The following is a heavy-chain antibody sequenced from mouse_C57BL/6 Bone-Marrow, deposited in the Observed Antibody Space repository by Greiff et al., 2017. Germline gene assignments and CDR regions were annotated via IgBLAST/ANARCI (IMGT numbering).Heavy chain of an antibody. D-gene: IGHD2-3*01. CDR3: TTWGDGYYWVAY. J-gene: IGHJ3*01. V-gene: IGHV14-4*01. CDR1: GFNIKDDY. Sequence: VQLQQSGAELVRPGASVKLSCTASGFNIKDDYMHWVKQRPEQGLEWIGWIDPENGDTEYASKFQGKATITADTSSNTAYLQLSSLTSEDTAVYYCTTWGDGYYWVAYWGQGTLVTVSA. CDR2: IDPENGDT.